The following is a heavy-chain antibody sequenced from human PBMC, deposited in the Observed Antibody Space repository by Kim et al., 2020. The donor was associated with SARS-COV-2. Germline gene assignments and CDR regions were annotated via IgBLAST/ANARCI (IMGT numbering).Heavy chain of an antibody. CDR2: ISSGGGST. D-gene: IGHD3-10*01. CDR1: GFTFRTYA. CDR3: AKPHSYGSGNFYSFPD. V-gene: IGHV3-23*01. J-gene: IGHJ4*01. Sequence: GGSLRLSCAASGFTFRTYAMGWVRQAPGTGLEWVSGISSGGGSTNYADSVRGRFTISRDNTNNLLFLQLNSLRVEDTAVYYCAKPHSYGSGNFYSFPDWGQGTLVAVSS.